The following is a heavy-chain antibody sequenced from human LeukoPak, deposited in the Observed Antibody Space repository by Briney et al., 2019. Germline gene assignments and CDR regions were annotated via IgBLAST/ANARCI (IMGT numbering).Heavy chain of an antibody. D-gene: IGHD1-26*01. CDR2: ISGSGDST. CDR3: ARLYYGSSSWCDY. J-gene: IGHJ4*02. CDR1: GFTFSSYA. Sequence: GGSLRLSCAASGFTFSSYAMYWVRQAPGKGLEWVSVISGSGDSTNYADSVKGRFTSSRDNSKNTLYLQMDSLRGEDTAVYYCARLYYGSSSWCDYWGQGSLVTVSS. V-gene: IGHV3-23*01.